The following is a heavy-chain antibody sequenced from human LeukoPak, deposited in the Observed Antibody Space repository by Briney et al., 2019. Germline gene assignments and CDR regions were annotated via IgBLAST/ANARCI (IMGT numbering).Heavy chain of an antibody. CDR2: INAGNGNT. V-gene: IGHV1-3*01. Sequence: ASVKVSCKASGYTFTSCGMHWVRQAPGQRLEWMGWINAGNGNTKYSQKFQGRVTITRDTSASIAYMELSSLRSEDTAVYYCARGNWFDPWGQGTLATASS. CDR1: GYTFTSCG. CDR3: ARGNWFDP. J-gene: IGHJ5*02.